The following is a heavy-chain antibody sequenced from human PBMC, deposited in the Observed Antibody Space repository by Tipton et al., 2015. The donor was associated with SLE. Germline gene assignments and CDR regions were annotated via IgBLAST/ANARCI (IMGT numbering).Heavy chain of an antibody. CDR1: GFTFSSYS. CDR2: ISSSSSYI. CDR3: AKVDGSGSYAFFDY. D-gene: IGHD3-10*01. J-gene: IGHJ4*02. V-gene: IGHV3-21*01. Sequence: SLRLSCAASGFTFSSYSMNWVRQAPGKGLEWVSSISSSSSYIYYADSVKGRFTISRDNAKNSLYLQMNSLRAEDTAVYYCAKVDGSGSYAFFDYWGQGTLVTVSS.